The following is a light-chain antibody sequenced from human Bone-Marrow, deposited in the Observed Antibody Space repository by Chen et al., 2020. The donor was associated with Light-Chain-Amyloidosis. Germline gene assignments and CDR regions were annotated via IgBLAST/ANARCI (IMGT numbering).Light chain of an antibody. CDR3: MQGIQLPLT. Sequence: DVALTQTPPSVSVTPGQPASISCKSSQSLLHRDGKTYLSWYLQKPGQSTQLLIYEVSKRFSGVPDGFSGSGSGTDFTLRIGRVEADDVGIYYCMQGIQLPLTFGGGTKVEIK. CDR1: QSLLHRDGKTY. V-gene: IGKV2D-29*02. J-gene: IGKJ4*01. CDR2: EVS.